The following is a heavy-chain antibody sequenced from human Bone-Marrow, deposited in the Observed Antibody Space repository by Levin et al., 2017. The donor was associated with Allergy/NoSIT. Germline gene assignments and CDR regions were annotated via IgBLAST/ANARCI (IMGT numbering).Heavy chain of an antibody. CDR3: ARDKGRHYYDTSDAFDI. CDR2: IYYSGST. V-gene: IGHV4-31*03. D-gene: IGHD3-22*01. CDR1: GGSISSGGYY. Sequence: KPSETLSLTCTVSGGSISSGGYYWSWIRQHPGKGLEWIGYIYYSGSTYYNPSLKSRVTISVDTSKNQFSLKLSSVTAADTAVYYCARDKGRHYYDTSDAFDIWGQGTMVTVSS. J-gene: IGHJ3*02.